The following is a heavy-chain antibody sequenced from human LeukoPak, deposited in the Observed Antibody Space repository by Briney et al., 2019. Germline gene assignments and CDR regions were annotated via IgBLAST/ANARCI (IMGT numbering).Heavy chain of an antibody. CDR2: IIPIFGTA. V-gene: IGHV1-69*01. Sequence: ASVKVSCKASGGTFSSYAISWVRQAPGQGLEWMGGIIPIFGTANNAQKFQGRVTITADESTSTAYMELSSLRSEDTAVYYCASIAAHYYYYYYGMDVWGQGTTVTVSS. CDR1: GGTFSSYA. J-gene: IGHJ6*02. CDR3: ASIAAHYYYYYYGMDV. D-gene: IGHD6-6*01.